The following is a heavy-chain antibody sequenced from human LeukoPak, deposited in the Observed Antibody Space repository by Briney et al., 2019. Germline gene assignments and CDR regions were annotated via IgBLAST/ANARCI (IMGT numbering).Heavy chain of an antibody. Sequence: TGGSLRLSCAASGFTFSIYAMTWVRQAPGKGLEWVSAISGSGGSTHYADSVKGRFTISRDNSKNTLYLQMNSLRVDDTAVYYCAQRSGDREFEYWGQGTLVTVSS. CDR3: AQRSGDREFEY. V-gene: IGHV3-23*01. CDR1: GFTFSIYA. CDR2: ISGSGGST. J-gene: IGHJ4*02. D-gene: IGHD7-27*01.